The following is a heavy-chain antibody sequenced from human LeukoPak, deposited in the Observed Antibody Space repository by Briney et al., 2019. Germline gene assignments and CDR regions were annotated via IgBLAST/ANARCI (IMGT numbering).Heavy chain of an antibody. Sequence: GSSVKVSCKASGGTFSSYAISWVRQAPGQGLEWMGGIIPIFGTANYAQKFQGRVTITADESTSTAYMELSSLRSEDTAVYYCARVRYYDFWSDNWFDPWGQGTLVTVSS. V-gene: IGHV1-69*01. J-gene: IGHJ5*02. CDR1: GGTFSSYA. D-gene: IGHD3-3*01. CDR2: IIPIFGTA. CDR3: ARVRYYDFWSDNWFDP.